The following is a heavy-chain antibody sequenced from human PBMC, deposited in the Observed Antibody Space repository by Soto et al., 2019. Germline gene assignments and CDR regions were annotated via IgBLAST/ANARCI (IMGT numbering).Heavy chain of an antibody. CDR2: IYYSGST. J-gene: IGHJ6*02. V-gene: IGHV4-59*01. Sequence: PSETLSLTCTVSGGSISSYYWSWIRQPPGNGLEWIGYIYYSGSTNYNPSLKSRVTISVDTSKNQFSPKLISVTAPDTAVYYCARVWAAAGGYYYYGMEVCGQGTTVTVSS. D-gene: IGHD6-13*01. CDR1: GGSISSYY. CDR3: ARVWAAAGGYYYYGMEV.